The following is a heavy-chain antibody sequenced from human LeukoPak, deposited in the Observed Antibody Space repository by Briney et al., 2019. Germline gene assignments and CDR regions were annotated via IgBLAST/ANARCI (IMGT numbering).Heavy chain of an antibody. CDR1: GGSFSGYY. Sequence: SETLSLTCVVFGGSFSGYYWSWIRQSPGKGLEWIGEINQSGSTNYNPSLKSRVTISVDTSKNQFSLKLSSVTAADTAVYYCARDKRVAVAGTYIYYYYMDVWGNGTTVTISS. D-gene: IGHD6-19*01. CDR3: ARDKRVAVAGTYIYYYYMDV. V-gene: IGHV4-34*01. CDR2: INQSGST. J-gene: IGHJ6*03.